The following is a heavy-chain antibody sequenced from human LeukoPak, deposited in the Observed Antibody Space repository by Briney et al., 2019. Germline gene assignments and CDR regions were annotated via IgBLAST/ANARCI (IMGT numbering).Heavy chain of an antibody. Sequence: GGSLRLSCVASGFTFRTYAMSWVRQAPGKGLEWVSYISSSGSTIYYADSVKGRFTISRDNSKNTLYLQMNSLRAEDTAVYYCAKDRLNYYDSSKIDAFDIWGQGTMVTVSS. D-gene: IGHD3-22*01. CDR3: AKDRLNYYDSSKIDAFDI. CDR1: GFTFRTYA. V-gene: IGHV3-48*01. CDR2: ISSSGSTI. J-gene: IGHJ3*02.